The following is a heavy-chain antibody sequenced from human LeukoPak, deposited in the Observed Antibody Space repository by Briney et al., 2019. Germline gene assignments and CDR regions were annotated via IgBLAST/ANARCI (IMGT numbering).Heavy chain of an antibody. V-gene: IGHV3-53*01. D-gene: IGHD3-3*01. CDR1: GFTVSSNY. CDR2: IYSGGST. CDR3: ASAGVYDFWSGYLGPDY. J-gene: IGHJ4*02. Sequence: PGGSLRLSCAASGFTVSSNYMSWVRQAPGKGLEWVSVIYSGGSTYYADAVKGRFTISRDNSKNTLYLQMNSLRAEDTAVYYCASAGVYDFWSGYLGPDYWGQGPLVPVPS.